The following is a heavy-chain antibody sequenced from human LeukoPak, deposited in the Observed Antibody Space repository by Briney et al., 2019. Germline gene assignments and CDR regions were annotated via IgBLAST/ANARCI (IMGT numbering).Heavy chain of an antibody. CDR1: GFTFSSYG. CDR2: ISYDGSNK. D-gene: IGHD3-22*01. J-gene: IGHJ4*02. CDR3: AKGNSYDSSGLPFDY. Sequence: PGGSLRLSCAASGFTFSSYGMHWVRQAPGKGLEWVVVISYDGSNKYYADSVKGRFTISRDNSKNTLYLQMNSLRAEDTAVYYCAKGNSYDSSGLPFDYWGQGTLVTVSS. V-gene: IGHV3-30*18.